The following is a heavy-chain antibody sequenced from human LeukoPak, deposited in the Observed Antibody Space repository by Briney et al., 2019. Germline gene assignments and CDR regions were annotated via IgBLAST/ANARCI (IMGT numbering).Heavy chain of an antibody. J-gene: IGHJ3*02. V-gene: IGHV4-30-4*08. Sequence: KPSETLSLTCAVYGGSFSGYYWSWIRQPPGKGLEWIGYIFYSGSSYYNPSLKRRVSMSVDTSKNQFSLKLTSVTAADTAMYYCVRDESSVGATFDIWGHGTMVIVSS. CDR3: VRDESSVGATFDI. D-gene: IGHD3-22*01. CDR1: GGSFSGYY. CDR2: IFYSGSS.